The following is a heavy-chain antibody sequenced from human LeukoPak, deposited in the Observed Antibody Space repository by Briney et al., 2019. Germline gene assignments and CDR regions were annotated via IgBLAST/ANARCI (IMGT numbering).Heavy chain of an antibody. Sequence: KPGGSLRLSCAASGFTFRDYCMSWIRQAPGKGLEWVAYTNTAGNTIYYADSMKGRFTISRDNAKNSLYLQMNTLRAEDTAVYYCARATYDSSAVDAFDIWGQGTMVTVSP. CDR3: ARATYDSSAVDAFDI. CDR1: GFTFRDYC. J-gene: IGHJ3*02. D-gene: IGHD3-22*01. V-gene: IGHV3-11*01. CDR2: TNTAGNTI.